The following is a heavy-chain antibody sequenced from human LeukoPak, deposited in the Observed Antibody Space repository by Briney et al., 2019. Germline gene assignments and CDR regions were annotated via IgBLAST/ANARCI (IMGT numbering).Heavy chain of an antibody. D-gene: IGHD6-13*01. CDR1: GGSISSSSYY. V-gene: IGHV4-39*07. CDR3: ARDYQQLVTISYYYYYMDV. Sequence: SETLSLTCTVSGGSISSSSYYWGWIRQPPGKGLEWIGSIYYSGSTYYNPSLKSRVTISVDTSKNQFSLKLSSVTAADTAVYYCARDYQQLVTISYYYYYMDVWGKGTTVTVSS. J-gene: IGHJ6*03. CDR2: IYYSGST.